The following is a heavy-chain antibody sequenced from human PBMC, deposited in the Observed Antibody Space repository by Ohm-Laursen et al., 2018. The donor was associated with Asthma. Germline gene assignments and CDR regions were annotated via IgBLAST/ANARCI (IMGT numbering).Heavy chain of an antibody. CDR3: ASRTIFGVARGH. CDR1: GFTFSSYW. V-gene: IGHV3-7*05. Sequence: SLRLSCAASGFTFSSYWMSWVRQAPGKGLEWVASIKQDGSEKNYVDSVKGRFTISRDNAKNSLYLQMNSLRAEDTAVYYCASRTIFGVARGHWGQGTLVTVSS. D-gene: IGHD3-3*01. J-gene: IGHJ4*02. CDR2: IKQDGSEK.